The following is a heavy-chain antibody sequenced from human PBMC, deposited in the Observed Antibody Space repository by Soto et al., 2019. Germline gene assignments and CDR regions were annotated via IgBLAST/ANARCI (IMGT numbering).Heavy chain of an antibody. CDR3: ARGGPTRPYSSSWTFDF. J-gene: IGHJ4*02. Sequence: QTLSLTCAISGDSVSSNSAAWNWIRQSPSRGLEWLGRTYYRSKWYNDYAVSVKGRITINPDTSKNQFSLQLNSVTPEDTAVYYCARGGPTRPYSSSWTFDFWGQGTLVTVSS. CDR1: GDSVSSNSAA. D-gene: IGHD6-13*01. CDR2: TYYRSKWYN. V-gene: IGHV6-1*01.